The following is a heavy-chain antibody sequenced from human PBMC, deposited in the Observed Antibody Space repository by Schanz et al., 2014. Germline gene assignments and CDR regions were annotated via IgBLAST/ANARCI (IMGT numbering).Heavy chain of an antibody. Sequence: EVQLVESGGGLVQPGGSLRLSCAASEFTFSTDAMSWVRQAPGKGLEWVSAISGSGGSTYYADSVKGRFTISRDNSKNTLYLQMNSLRAEDTAVYYCVRDSFFAFDYWGQGTLVTVSS. CDR1: EFTFSTDA. J-gene: IGHJ4*02. CDR2: ISGSGGST. V-gene: IGHV3-23*04. CDR3: VRDSFFAFDY. D-gene: IGHD3-3*01.